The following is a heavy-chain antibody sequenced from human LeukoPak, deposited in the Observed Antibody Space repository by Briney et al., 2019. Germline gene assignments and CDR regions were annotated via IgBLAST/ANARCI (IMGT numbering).Heavy chain of an antibody. CDR1: GYTFTGYY. J-gene: IGHJ4*02. CDR3: ARPTPLGYFDY. CDR2: INPSGGST. Sequence: ASVKVSCKASGYTFTGYYMHWVRQAPGQGLEWMERINPSGGSTSYAQKFQGRVTMTRDTSTSTVYMELSSLRSEDTAVYYCARPTPLGYFDYWGQGTLVTVSS. V-gene: IGHV1-46*01.